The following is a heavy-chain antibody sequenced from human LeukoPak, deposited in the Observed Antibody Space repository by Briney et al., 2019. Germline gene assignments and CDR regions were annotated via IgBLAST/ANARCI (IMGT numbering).Heavy chain of an antibody. D-gene: IGHD3-16*02. CDR2: IYHSGST. CDR3: ARSMITFGGVTVEGWY. J-gene: IGHJ4*02. CDR1: GYSISSDYY. V-gene: IGHV4-38-2*02. Sequence: SETLSLTCTVSGYSISSDYYWGWIRQPPGKGLEWIGSIYHSGSTYYNPSLKSRVTMSVDTSKNQFSLKLSSVTAADTAVYYCARSMITFGGVTVEGWYWGQGTLVTVSS.